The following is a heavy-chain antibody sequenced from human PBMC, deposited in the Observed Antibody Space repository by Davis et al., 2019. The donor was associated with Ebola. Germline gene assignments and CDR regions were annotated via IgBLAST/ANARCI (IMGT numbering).Heavy chain of an antibody. J-gene: IGHJ6*02. CDR1: GYTFTNYW. D-gene: IGHD1-1*01. CDR2: VYPGDSDT. V-gene: IGHV5-51*01. Sequence: PGGSLRLSCKGSGYTFTNYWIGWVRQMPGTGLELMGLVYPGDSDTRYSPSLKGQVTMSADKSINTAYLQWSSLEASDTAMYYCTRLNTENYNFFGMDVWGQGTTVTVSS. CDR3: TRLNTENYNFFGMDV.